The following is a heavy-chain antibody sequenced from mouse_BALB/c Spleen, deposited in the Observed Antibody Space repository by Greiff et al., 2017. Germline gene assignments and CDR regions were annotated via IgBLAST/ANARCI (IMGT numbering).Heavy chain of an antibody. CDR2: IYPYNGGT. J-gene: IGHJ2*01. V-gene: IGHV1S29*02. D-gene: IGHD1-1*01. Sequence: EVQLQQSGPELVKPGASVKISCKASGYTFTDYNMHWVKQSHGKSLEWIGYIYPYNGGTGYNQKFKSKATLTVDNSSSTAYMELRSLTSEDSAVYYCASELLRCYYFDYWGQGTTLTVSS. CDR1: GYTFTDYN. CDR3: ASELLRCYYFDY.